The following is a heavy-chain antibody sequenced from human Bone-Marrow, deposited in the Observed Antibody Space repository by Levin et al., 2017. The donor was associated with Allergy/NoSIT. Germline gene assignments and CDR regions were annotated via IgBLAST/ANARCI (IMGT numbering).Heavy chain of an antibody. CDR3: ARIGNFFGP. V-gene: IGHV4-30-4*01. Sequence: PSETLSLTCAVSVASISSGDYYWSWFRQSPGRGLEWLGHIEYSGDTYYNPSLEHRLTISVDTSKNHFSLSLTSVTVADTAMYFCARIGNFFGPWGQGILVTVSS. CDR1: VASISSGDYY. CDR2: IEYSGDT. J-gene: IGHJ5*02.